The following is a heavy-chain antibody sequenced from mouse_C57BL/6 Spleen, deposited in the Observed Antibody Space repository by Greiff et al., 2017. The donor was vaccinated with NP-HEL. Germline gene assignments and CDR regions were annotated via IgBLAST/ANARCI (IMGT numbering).Heavy chain of an antibody. CDR3: ARQPNYYGTLYYYAMDY. Sequence: VQLQQSGPELVKPGASVKIPCKASGYTFTDSNMDWVKQSHGKSLEWIGDINPNNGGTIYNQKFKGKATLTVDKSSSTAYMELRSLTSEDTAVYYCARQPNYYGTLYYYAMDYWGQGTSVTVSS. CDR2: INPNNGGT. CDR1: GYTFTDSN. D-gene: IGHD1-1*01. J-gene: IGHJ4*01. V-gene: IGHV1-18*01.